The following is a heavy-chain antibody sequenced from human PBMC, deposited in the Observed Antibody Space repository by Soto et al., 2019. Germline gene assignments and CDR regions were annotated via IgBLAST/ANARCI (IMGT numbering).Heavy chain of an antibody. D-gene: IGHD3-22*01. CDR2: IYYSGST. CDR1: GGSISSYY. CDR3: ARSNTFYDDNWFDP. V-gene: IGHV4-59*01. Sequence: SETLSLTCTVSGGSISSYYWSWIRQPPGKGLEWIGYIYYSGSTNYNPSLKSRVTISVDTSKNQFSLKLSSVTAADTAVYYCARSNTFYDDNWFDPWGQGTLVTVSS. J-gene: IGHJ5*02.